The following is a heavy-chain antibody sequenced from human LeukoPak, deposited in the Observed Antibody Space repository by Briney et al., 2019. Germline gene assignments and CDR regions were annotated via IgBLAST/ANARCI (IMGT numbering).Heavy chain of an antibody. CDR3: ARDSAVTGTPGYYYYYMDV. J-gene: IGHJ6*03. CDR1: GGSISSSSYY. CDR2: IYTSGST. Sequence: SETLSLTCTVSGGSISSSSYYWGWIRQPPGKGLEWIGRIYTSGSTNYNPSLKSRVTMSVDTSKNQFSLKLSSVTAADTAVYYCARDSAVTGTPGYYYYYMDVWGKGTTVTVSS. V-gene: IGHV4-39*07. D-gene: IGHD1-1*01.